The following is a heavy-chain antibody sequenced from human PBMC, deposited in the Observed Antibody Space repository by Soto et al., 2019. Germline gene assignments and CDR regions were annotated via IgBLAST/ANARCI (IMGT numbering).Heavy chain of an antibody. J-gene: IGHJ4*02. CDR3: AKPISGYYAPSDH. Sequence: GGPLRLSCATSGFTISSFAMSWVRQAPGKGLEWVSVISDSGGSTYYADSVRGRFTISRDNSKSTLFLQMNSLRGDDTAIYYCAKPISGYYAPSDHWGQGT. V-gene: IGHV3-23*01. D-gene: IGHD3-22*01. CDR1: GFTISSFA. CDR2: ISDSGGST.